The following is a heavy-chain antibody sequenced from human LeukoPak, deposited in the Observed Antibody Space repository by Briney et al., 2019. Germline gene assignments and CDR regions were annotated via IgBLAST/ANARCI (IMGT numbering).Heavy chain of an antibody. D-gene: IGHD6-13*01. V-gene: IGHV3-7*01. CDR1: GFTCSDYQ. CDR2: TKQDGSEK. Sequence: GGSLRLSCAASGFTCSDYQMGWVGQAPGKGLEWVASTKQDGSEKYYADSVKGGFTISRDNAKSSLALQMNSLRAEDTAVYYRARGQRLVFRGQGTLVTVSS. CDR3: ARGQRLVF. J-gene: IGHJ4*02.